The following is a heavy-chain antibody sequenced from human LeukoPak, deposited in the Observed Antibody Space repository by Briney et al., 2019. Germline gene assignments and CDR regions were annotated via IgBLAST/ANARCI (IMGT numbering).Heavy chain of an antibody. CDR1: GASIRTYY. D-gene: IGHD2-15*01. CDR2: IYSSGST. CDR3: ARGGRGSGDYYYGMDV. J-gene: IGHJ6*02. V-gene: IGHV4-4*07. Sequence: SETLSLTCSVSGASIRTYYWNWIRQPAGKGLEWIGRIYSSGSTNYNPSLKSRVTMSVDTSKNQFSLQLNSVTAADTAVYYCARGGRGSGDYYYGMDVWGQGTTVTVS.